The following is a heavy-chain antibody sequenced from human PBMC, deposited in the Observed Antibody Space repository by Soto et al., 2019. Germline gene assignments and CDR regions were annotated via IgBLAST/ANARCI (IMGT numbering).Heavy chain of an antibody. CDR1: GYSFTSYA. CDR2: INAGNGNT. CDR3: ARGIHDFWSGSYHPSQTFDY. V-gene: IGHV1-3*01. J-gene: IGHJ4*02. Sequence: XSVKVHCTASGYSFTSYAMHWVRQAPGQRLEWMGWINAGNGNTKYSQKFQCRVTITRDTSASTAYMELSSLRSEDTAVYYCARGIHDFWSGSYHPSQTFDYWGQGTLVTVSS. D-gene: IGHD3-3*01.